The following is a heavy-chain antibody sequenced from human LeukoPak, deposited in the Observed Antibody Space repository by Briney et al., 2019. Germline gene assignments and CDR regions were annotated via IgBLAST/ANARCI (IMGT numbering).Heavy chain of an antibody. J-gene: IGHJ6*03. Sequence: GASVKVSCKASGYTFTGYYMHWVRQAPGQGLEWMGGIIPIFGTANYAQKFQGRVTMTRDTSISTAYMELSRLRSDDTAVYYCARADYYYYYMDVWGKGTTVTVSS. CDR3: ARADYYYYYMDV. CDR1: GYTFTGYY. V-gene: IGHV1-2*02. CDR2: IIPIFGTA.